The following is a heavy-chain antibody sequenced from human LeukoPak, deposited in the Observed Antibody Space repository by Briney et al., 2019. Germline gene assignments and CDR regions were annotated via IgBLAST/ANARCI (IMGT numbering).Heavy chain of an antibody. Sequence: HPGGSLRLSCVASGFTFVNYAMSWVRQAPGKGLEWVSYISSGGGTKYYADSVKGRFTVSRDDSKNTLHLQMDSLRAEDTAVCFCATEGSQPSNYHTSTYYDLWGRGTLVTVSS. D-gene: IGHD2/OR15-2a*01. V-gene: IGHV3-23*01. CDR3: ATEGSQPSNYHTSTYYDL. CDR1: GFTFVNYA. J-gene: IGHJ5*02. CDR2: ISSGGGTK.